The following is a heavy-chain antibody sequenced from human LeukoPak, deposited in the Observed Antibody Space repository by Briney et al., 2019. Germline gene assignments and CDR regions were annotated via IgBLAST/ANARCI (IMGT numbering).Heavy chain of an antibody. Sequence: GGSLRLSCAASAFTFSSYWMHWVRQGPGKGLVWVSRINSDGSSTNYADSVKGRFTISRDNAKNTLYLQMNSLRAEDTAVYYCAKDKSTSIAAAGRSDYWGQGTLVTVSS. CDR3: AKDKSTSIAAAGRSDY. CDR2: INSDGSST. V-gene: IGHV3-74*01. J-gene: IGHJ4*02. D-gene: IGHD6-13*01. CDR1: AFTFSSYW.